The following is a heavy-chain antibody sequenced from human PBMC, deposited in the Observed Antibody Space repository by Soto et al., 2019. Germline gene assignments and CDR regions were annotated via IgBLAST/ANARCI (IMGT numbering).Heavy chain of an antibody. V-gene: IGHV1-18*01. CDR3: ARDPSMVRGVMINWFDP. J-gene: IGHJ5*02. CDR2: ISAYNGKT. CDR1: GYTFTSYG. Sequence: ASVKVSCKASGYTFTSYGISWVRQAPGQGPEWMGWISAYNGKTNYAQKLQGRVTMTTDTSTSTAYMELRSLRSDDTAVYYCARDPSMVRGVMINWFDPWGQGTLVTVSS. D-gene: IGHD3-10*01.